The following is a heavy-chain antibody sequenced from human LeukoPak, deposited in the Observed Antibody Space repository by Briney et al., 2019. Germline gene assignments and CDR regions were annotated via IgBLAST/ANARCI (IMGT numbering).Heavy chain of an antibody. CDR2: MNPNSGNT. D-gene: IGHD3-3*01. Sequence: ASVKVSCKASGYTFTSYDINWVRQATGQGLEWMGWMNPNSGNTGYAQKFQGRVTITRNTSISTAYMELSSLRSEDTAVYYCARGVTYYDFWSGYWDYYYYYYMDVWGKGTTVTVSS. J-gene: IGHJ6*03. CDR1: GYTFTSYD. V-gene: IGHV1-8*03. CDR3: ARGVTYYDFWSGYWDYYYYYYMDV.